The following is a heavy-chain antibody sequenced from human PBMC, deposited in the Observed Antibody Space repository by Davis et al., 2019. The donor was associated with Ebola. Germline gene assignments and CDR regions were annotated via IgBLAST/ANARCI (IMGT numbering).Heavy chain of an antibody. J-gene: IGHJ5*02. D-gene: IGHD2-2*01. V-gene: IGHV3-30-3*01. CDR2: ISYDGSTK. CDR1: GFTFSNYA. Sequence: GESLKISCAASGFTFSNYAMHWVRQAPGKGLEWVALISYDGSTKYYADPVKGRFTISRDNSNNTLYLQMISLRPEDTAVYYCARPPHCSTTRCFSNWFDPWGQGTLVTVSS. CDR3: ARPPHCSTTRCFSNWFDP.